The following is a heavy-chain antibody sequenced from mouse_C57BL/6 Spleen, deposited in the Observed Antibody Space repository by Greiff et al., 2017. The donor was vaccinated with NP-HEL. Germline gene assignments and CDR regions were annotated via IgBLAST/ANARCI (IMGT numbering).Heavy chain of an antibody. J-gene: IGHJ4*01. CDR2: IWGDGST. V-gene: IGHV2-3*01. Sequence: QVQLQQSGPGLVAPSQSLSITCTVSGFLLTSYGVSWARPPPGPGLEWLGVIWGDGSTNYHSALISRLSISKDNYKNQVFLKLNSLQTEDTATYDWAKPGGPYAMDYRGQGTSATVSS. CDR1: GFLLTSYG. CDR3: AKPGGPYAMDY.